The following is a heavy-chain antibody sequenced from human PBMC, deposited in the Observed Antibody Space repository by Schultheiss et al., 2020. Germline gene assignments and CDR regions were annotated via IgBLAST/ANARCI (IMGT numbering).Heavy chain of an antibody. J-gene: IGHJ6*03. CDR1: GGSFSGYY. CDR2: IYHSGST. CDR3: ARGQHTTVTTNYYYYMDV. D-gene: IGHD4-17*01. V-gene: IGHV4-34*01. Sequence: SETLSLTCAVYGGSFSGYYWSWIRQPPGKGLEWIGEIYHSGSTYYNPSLKSRVTISVDTSKNQFSLKLSSVTAADTAVYYCARGQHTTVTTNYYYYMDVWGKGTTVNVSS.